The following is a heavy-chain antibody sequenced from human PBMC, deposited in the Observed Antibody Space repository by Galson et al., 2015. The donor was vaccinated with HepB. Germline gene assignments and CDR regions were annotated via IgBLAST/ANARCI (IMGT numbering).Heavy chain of an antibody. CDR1: GYTFTGYY. D-gene: IGHD5-24*01. CDR3: ARDPGGGWLQYFDI. CDR2: INPNSGGT. J-gene: IGHJ3*02. V-gene: IGHV1-2*06. Sequence: SVKVSCKASGYTFTGYYMHWVRQAPGQGLEWMGRINPNSGGTNYAQKFQGRVTMTRDTSISTAYMELSRLRSDDTAVYYCARDPGGGWLQYFDIWGQGTMVTVSS.